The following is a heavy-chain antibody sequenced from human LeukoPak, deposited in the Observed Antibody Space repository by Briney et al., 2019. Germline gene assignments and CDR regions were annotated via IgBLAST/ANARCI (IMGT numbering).Heavy chain of an antibody. V-gene: IGHV4-59*08. CDR2: IYYSGGT. D-gene: IGHD3-22*01. Sequence: SETLSLTCTVSGGSINYFWSWIRQPPGKGLEWIGYIYYSGGTDYNPSLKSRVTISVDTSKNQFSLQLRSVTTADTAVYYCARHEKNGGYYDNWGQGTLVTVSS. CDR3: ARHEKNGGYYDN. J-gene: IGHJ4*02. CDR1: GGSINYF.